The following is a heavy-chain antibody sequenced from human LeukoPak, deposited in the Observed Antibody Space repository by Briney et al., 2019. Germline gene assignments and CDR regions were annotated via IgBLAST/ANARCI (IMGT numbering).Heavy chain of an antibody. CDR2: TYYRSKWYN. CDR1: GDSVSSNSAA. J-gene: IGHJ6*03. V-gene: IGHV6-1*01. D-gene: IGHD3-3*01. CDR3: ARSRFGVVMTYYYYYMDV. Sequence: SQTLSLTCAISGDSVSSNSAAWNWIRQSPSRGLEWLGRTYYRSKWYNDYAVSVKSRITINPDTSKNQFSLQLNSVTPEDTAVYYCARSRFGVVMTYYYYYMDVWGKGTTVTVSS.